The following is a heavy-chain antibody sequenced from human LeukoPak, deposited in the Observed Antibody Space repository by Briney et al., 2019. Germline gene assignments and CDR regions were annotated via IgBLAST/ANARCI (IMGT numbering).Heavy chain of an antibody. J-gene: IGHJ4*02. CDR2: TYYRSKWSN. Sequence: SQTLSLTCAISGDSVSNKDAAWNWIRQSPSRGLEWLGRTYYRSKWSNDYAVSVRSRITISPDTSKNQFSLQLRSVTPDDTAVYYCARQSLGYVDYWGQGTLVTVSS. D-gene: IGHD2-15*01. CDR1: GDSVSNKDAA. CDR3: ARQSLGYVDY. V-gene: IGHV6-1*01.